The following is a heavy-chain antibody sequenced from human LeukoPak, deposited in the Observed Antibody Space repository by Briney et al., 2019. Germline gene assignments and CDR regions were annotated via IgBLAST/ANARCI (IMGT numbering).Heavy chain of an antibody. CDR1: GYTLTELS. CDR3: ATGLLRYFDWFRRGPSDAFDI. CDR2: FDPEDGET. J-gene: IGHJ3*02. D-gene: IGHD3-9*01. Sequence: ASVKVSCKVSGYTLTELSMHWVRQAPGKGLEWMGGFDPEDGETIYAQKFQGRVTMTEDTSTDTAYMELSSLRSEDTAVYYCATGLLRYFDWFRRGPSDAFDIWGQGTMVTVSS. V-gene: IGHV1-24*01.